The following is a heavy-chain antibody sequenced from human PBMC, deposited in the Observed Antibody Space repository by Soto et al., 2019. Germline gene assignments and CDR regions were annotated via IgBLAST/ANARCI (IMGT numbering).Heavy chain of an antibody. V-gene: IGHV4-59*11. CDR2: IYYSGST. CDR3: SIYQCLDSRCSTTNWFDP. D-gene: IGHD3-22*01. Sequence: ASETLSLTCTVSGGSINNQYWSWIRQPPGNGLEYIGYIYYSGSTNYNPYLKSRVTMSVDTSKYQFSLSLSSVTASDTAMYFCSIYQCLDSRCSTTNWFDPWGQAVLVTFCS. J-gene: IGHJ5*02. CDR1: GGSINNQY.